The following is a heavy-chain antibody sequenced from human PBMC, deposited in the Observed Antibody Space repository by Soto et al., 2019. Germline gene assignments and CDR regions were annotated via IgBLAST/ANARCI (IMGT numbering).Heavy chain of an antibody. CDR3: ANTPDILTGYYRTNWVWGSYRYDY. V-gene: IGHV3-23*01. CDR1: GFTFSSYA. CDR2: ISGSGGST. J-gene: IGHJ4*02. D-gene: IGHD3-9*01. Sequence: GGSLRLSCAASGFTFSSYAMSWVRQAPGKGLEWVSAISGSGGSTYYADSVKGRFTISRDNSKNTLYLQMNSLRAEDTAVYYCANTPDILTGYYRTNWVWGSYRYDYWGQGTLVTVSS.